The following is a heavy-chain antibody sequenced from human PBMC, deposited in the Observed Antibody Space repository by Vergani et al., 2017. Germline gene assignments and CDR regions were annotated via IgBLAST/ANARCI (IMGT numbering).Heavy chain of an antibody. CDR3: ATEGATHSFDI. Sequence: EVQLVESGGGLVQPGGSLRLSCAASGFPFSSYDMHWVLHATGKGLEWVSAIVTAGDPYYPGSVKGRFTISRDNSKNTLYLQMNSLRAEDPAVYYCATEGATHSFDIWGQGTMVTVSS. CDR2: IVTAGDP. J-gene: IGHJ3*02. D-gene: IGHD5-12*01. CDR1: GFPFSSYD. V-gene: IGHV3-13*05.